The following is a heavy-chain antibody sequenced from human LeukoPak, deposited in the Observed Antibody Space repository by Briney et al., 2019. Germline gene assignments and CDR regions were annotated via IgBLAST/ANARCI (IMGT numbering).Heavy chain of an antibody. D-gene: IGHD3-10*01. CDR3: ARAVFVEVRGVDDAFDI. Sequence: SETLSLTCAVSGGSISSGGYSWSWIRQPPGKGLEWIGYIYYSGSTYYNPSLKSRVTISVDTSKNQFSLKLSSVTAADTAVYYCARAVFVEVRGVDDAFDIWGQGTMVTVSS. CDR2: IYYSGST. V-gene: IGHV4-30-4*07. CDR1: GGSISSGGYS. J-gene: IGHJ3*02.